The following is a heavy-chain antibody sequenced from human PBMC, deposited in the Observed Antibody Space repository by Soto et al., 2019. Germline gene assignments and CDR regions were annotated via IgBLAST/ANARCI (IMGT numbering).Heavy chain of an antibody. CDR1: GFSFDDYA. Sequence: PGGSLRLSCAASGFSFDDYAMHWVRQAPGKGLQWVSGISGHSNAVGYADSVKGRFTISRDNAKKSLYLQMDSLRPEDTALYYCAKDVSAFCSDFVINWFDSWGKGTLVTVSS. CDR2: ISGHSNAV. J-gene: IGHJ5*01. CDR3: AKDVSAFCSDFVINWFDS. D-gene: IGHD3-16*02. V-gene: IGHV3-9*01.